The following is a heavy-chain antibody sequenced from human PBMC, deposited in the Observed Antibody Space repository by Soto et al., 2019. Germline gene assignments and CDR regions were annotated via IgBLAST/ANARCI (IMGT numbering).Heavy chain of an antibody. CDR1: GVNISSSSYY. D-gene: IGHD3-22*01. CDR3: ASTPLYYYDSSGYYYFDY. CDR2: IYYSGST. J-gene: IGHJ4*02. Sequence: SETLSLTSTVSGVNISSSSYYWSWIRQPPGKGLEWIGYIYYSGSTYYNPSLKSRVTISVDTSKNQFSLKLSSVTAADTAVYYCASTPLYYYDSSGYYYFDYWGQGTLVTVSS. V-gene: IGHV4-30-4*01.